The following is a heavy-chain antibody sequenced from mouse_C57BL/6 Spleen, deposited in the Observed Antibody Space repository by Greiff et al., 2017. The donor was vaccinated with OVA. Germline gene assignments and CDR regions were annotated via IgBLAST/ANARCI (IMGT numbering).Heavy chain of an antibody. Sequence: DVKLQESGPGMVKPSQSLSLTCTVTGYSITSGYDWHWIRHFPGNKLEWMGYISYSGSTNYNPSLKSRISITHDTSKNHFFLKLNSVTTEDTATYYCARDFSSYGYFDVWGTGTTVTVSS. D-gene: IGHD1-1*01. V-gene: IGHV3-1*01. J-gene: IGHJ1*03. CDR3: ARDFSSYGYFDV. CDR2: ISYSGST. CDR1: GYSITSGYD.